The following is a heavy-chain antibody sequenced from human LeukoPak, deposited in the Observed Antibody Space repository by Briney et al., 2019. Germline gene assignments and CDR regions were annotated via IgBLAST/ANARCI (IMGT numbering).Heavy chain of an antibody. CDR3: ARDSYGSGSSPPPIDY. D-gene: IGHD3-10*01. J-gene: IGHJ4*02. Sequence: GGSLRLSCAASGFTFGSYSMNWVRQAPGKGLEWVSSISSSSSYIYYADSVKGRFTISRDNAKNSLYLQMNSLRAEDTAVYYCARDSYGSGSSPPPIDYWGQGTLVTVSS. V-gene: IGHV3-21*01. CDR2: ISSSSSYI. CDR1: GFTFGSYS.